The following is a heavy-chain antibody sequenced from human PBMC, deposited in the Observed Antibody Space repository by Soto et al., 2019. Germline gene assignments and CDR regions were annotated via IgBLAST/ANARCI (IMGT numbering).Heavy chain of an antibody. D-gene: IGHD3-3*01. Sequence: GGSLRLSCAASGFTFSSYAMSWVRQAPGKGLEWVSAISGSGGSTYYADSVKGRFTIPRDNSKNTLYLQMNSLRAEDTAVYYCAKDTNFGSWFDYWGQGTLVTVSS. CDR2: ISGSGGST. CDR1: GFTFSSYA. CDR3: AKDTNFGSWFDY. J-gene: IGHJ4*02. V-gene: IGHV3-23*01.